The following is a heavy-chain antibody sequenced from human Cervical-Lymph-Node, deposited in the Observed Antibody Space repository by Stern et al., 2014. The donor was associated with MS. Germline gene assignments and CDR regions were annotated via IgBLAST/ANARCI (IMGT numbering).Heavy chain of an antibody. CDR2: ILSSSGGT. CDR3: ARFVTDSTD. V-gene: IGHV1-2*06. CDR1: GYTFTGYH. Sequence: QVQLVQSGAEVKKPGASVKVSCKASGYTFTGYHMHWLRQAPGQGLEWLGRILSSSGGTTYAQKFQGRVTMTTDTSTSTAYMELRSLRSDDTAVYYCARFVTDSTDWGQGTLVTVSS. J-gene: IGHJ4*02. D-gene: IGHD2-21*02.